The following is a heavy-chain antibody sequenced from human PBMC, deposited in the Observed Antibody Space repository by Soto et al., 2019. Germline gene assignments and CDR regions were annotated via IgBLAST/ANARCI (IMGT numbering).Heavy chain of an antibody. V-gene: IGHV3-30*18. D-gene: IGHD6-19*01. Sequence: VQLVESGGGVVQPGRSLRLSCAASGFTFSDYAMHWVRQAPGKGLGWVAVVSHDGRNTHYADSVKGRFTISRDSSKDTVSLEMPSLRAEETAVYYCAKGGQQWLVTSDFNYWGQGALVTVSS. CDR1: GFTFSDYA. J-gene: IGHJ4*02. CDR3: AKGGQQWLVTSDFNY. CDR2: VSHDGRNT.